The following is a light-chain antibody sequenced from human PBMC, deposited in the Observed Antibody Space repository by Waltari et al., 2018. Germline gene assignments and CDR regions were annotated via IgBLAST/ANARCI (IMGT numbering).Light chain of an antibody. Sequence: DIQLTQSPSFLSASVGDRVTITCRASQDISSYLAWYQQKPGRAPKFLIYTASTLQSGVPSRFSGSGSGTEFTLTISSLQPEDFATYYCQQIKSYPLTFGQGTRLEIK. V-gene: IGKV1-9*01. CDR2: TAS. CDR3: QQIKSYPLT. CDR1: QDISSY. J-gene: IGKJ5*01.